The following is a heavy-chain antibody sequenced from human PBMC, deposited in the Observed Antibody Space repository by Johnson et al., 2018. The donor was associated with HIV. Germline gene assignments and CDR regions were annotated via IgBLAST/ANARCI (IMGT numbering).Heavy chain of an antibody. D-gene: IGHD3-22*01. J-gene: IGHJ3*02. CDR1: GFTFSSYA. V-gene: IGHV3-23*04. CDR3: ARDVRGYYDSSGYPYLDAFDI. CDR2: ITGSGGST. Sequence: VQLVESGGGVVQPGRSLRLSCAASGFTFSSYAMHWVRQAPGKGLEWVSGITGSGGSTYYADSVKGRFTISRDNAKNSLYLQMNSLRAEDTALYYCARDVRGYYDSSGYPYLDAFDIWGQGTMVTVSS.